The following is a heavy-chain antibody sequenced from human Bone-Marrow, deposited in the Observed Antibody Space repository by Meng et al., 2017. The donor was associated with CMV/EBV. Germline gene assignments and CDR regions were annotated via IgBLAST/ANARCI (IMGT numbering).Heavy chain of an antibody. D-gene: IGHD3-3*01. J-gene: IGHJ6*02. Sequence: GESLKISCETSGFTFSSYWMSWVRQAPGKGLEWVANIKQDGSEKYYVDSVKGRFTISRDNAKNSLYLQMNSLRAEDTAVYYCARVDVDFWSGYRNGMDVWGQGTTVTVSS. CDR2: IKQDGSEK. V-gene: IGHV3-7*01. CDR1: GFTFSSYW. CDR3: ARVDVDFWSGYRNGMDV.